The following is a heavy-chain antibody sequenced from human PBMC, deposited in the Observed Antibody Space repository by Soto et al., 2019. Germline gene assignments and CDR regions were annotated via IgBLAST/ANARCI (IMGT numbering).Heavy chain of an antibody. CDR2: ISYDGSNK. CDR1: GFTFSSYG. Sequence: QVQLVESGGGVVQPRRSLRLSCAASGFTFSSYGMHWVRQAPGKGLEWVAVISYDGSNKYYADSVKGRFTISRDNSKNTLYLQMNSLRAEDTAVYYCAKDLADYGDSGGMDVWGQGTTVTVSS. D-gene: IGHD4-17*01. CDR3: AKDLADYGDSGGMDV. J-gene: IGHJ6*02. V-gene: IGHV3-30*18.